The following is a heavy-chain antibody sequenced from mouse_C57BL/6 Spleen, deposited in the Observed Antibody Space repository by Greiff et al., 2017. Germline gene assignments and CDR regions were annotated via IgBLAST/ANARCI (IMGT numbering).Heavy chain of an antibody. CDR1: GYTFTSYW. J-gene: IGHJ3*01. Sequence: QVQLQQPGAELVMPGASVKLSCKASGYTFTSYWMHWVKQRPGQGLEWIGEIDPSDSYTNYNQKFKGKSTLTVDKSSSTAYMQLSSLTSEDSAVYYCARGDGYYVPAWFAYWGQGTLVTVSA. CDR3: ARGDGYYVPAWFAY. D-gene: IGHD2-3*01. CDR2: IDPSDSYT. V-gene: IGHV1-69*01.